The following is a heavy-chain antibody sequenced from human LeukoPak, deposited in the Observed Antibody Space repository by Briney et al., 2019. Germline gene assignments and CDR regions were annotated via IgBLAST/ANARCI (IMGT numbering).Heavy chain of an antibody. J-gene: IGHJ4*02. CDR1: GGSISSGDNY. CDR2: IYNNGRT. CDR3: ARGRSSSWSAFDY. D-gene: IGHD6-13*01. Sequence: SQTLSLTCTVSGGSISSGDNYWSWLRQPPGKGLEWIGYIYNNGRTYYNPSLKRRVTISVDTSKNLFSLKVSSVTAADAAVYYCARGRSSSWSAFDYWGQGTLVTVSS. V-gene: IGHV4-30-4*01.